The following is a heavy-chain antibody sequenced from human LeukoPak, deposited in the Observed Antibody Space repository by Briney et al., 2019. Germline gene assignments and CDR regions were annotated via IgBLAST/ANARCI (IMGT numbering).Heavy chain of an antibody. CDR3: ARPDYGDYYFDY. J-gene: IGHJ4*02. CDR2: IYYSGTA. D-gene: IGHD4-17*01. CDR1: GGSISSNNYY. Sequence: PSETLSLTCTVSGGSISSNNYYWGWIRQPPGKGLEWIGSIYYSGTAYYTPSLKSRVTISVDTSKNQFSLKLRSVTAADTAVYYCARPDYGDYYFDYWGQGTLVTVSS. V-gene: IGHV4-39*01.